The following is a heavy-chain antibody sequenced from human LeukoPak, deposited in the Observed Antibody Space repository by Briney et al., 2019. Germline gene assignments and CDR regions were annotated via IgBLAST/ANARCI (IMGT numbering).Heavy chain of an antibody. V-gene: IGHV3-23*01. D-gene: IGHD2-15*01. J-gene: IGHJ6*03. CDR1: GITFSSYG. CDR2: ISHTGGSP. CDR3: AKDWRRIVVVGPITRHGNYMDV. Sequence: GGSLRLSCAASGITFSSYGMSWIRQAPGKGLEWVSSISHTGGSPYYADSLKGRFTISRDNSKNTLYLQMNSLRPEDTAVYFCAKDWRRIVVVGPITRHGNYMDVWGKGTTVTISS.